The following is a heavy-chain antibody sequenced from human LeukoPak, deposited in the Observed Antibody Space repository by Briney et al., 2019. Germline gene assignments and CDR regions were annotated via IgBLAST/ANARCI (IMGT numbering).Heavy chain of an antibody. Sequence: NPSETLSLTCTVSGASIGSHYWAWTRQSPGTGLEWIGSIYYSGTTYYNPSLKSRVTISVDTSKNQFSLKLNSVTAADTAVYFCARTSVPAEIVRYFDYWGQGTLVTVSS. CDR1: GASIGSHY. CDR3: ARTSVPAEIVRYFDY. J-gene: IGHJ4*02. CDR2: IYYSGTT. D-gene: IGHD2-2*01. V-gene: IGHV4-39*01.